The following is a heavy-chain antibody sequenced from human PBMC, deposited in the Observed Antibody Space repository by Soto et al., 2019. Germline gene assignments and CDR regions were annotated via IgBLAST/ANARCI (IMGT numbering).Heavy chain of an antibody. Sequence: PGGSLRLSCAASGFTFSIFTIHWVRQAPGKGLEWVSSVNSDNAYIYYADSVRGRFTISRDNAKNPLSLQMNSLRADDTAVYYCARGFCSGGNCYNGLDVWGQGTTVTVSS. CDR3: ARGFCSGGNCYNGLDV. CDR1: GFTFSIFT. J-gene: IGHJ6*02. V-gene: IGHV3-21*01. D-gene: IGHD2-15*01. CDR2: VNSDNAYI.